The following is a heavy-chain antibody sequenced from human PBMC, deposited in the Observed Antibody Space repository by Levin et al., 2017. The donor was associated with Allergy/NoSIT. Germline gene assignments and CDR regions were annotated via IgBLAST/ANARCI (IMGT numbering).Heavy chain of an antibody. J-gene: IGHJ4*02. D-gene: IGHD2-15*01. CDR2: IKQDGSEK. CDR1: GLTFSSYW. V-gene: IGHV3-7*01. CDR3: ASNPQFRDHEDY. Sequence: GGSLRLSCATSGLTFSSYWMSWVRQAPGKGLEWVANIKQDGSEKYYVDSVKGRFTISRDNAKSSLYLQMNSLRAEDTAVYYCASNPQFRDHEDYWGQGTLVTVSS.